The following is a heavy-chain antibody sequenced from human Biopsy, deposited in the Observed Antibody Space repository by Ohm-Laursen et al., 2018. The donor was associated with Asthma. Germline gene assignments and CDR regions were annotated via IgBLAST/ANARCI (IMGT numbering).Heavy chain of an antibody. J-gene: IGHJ6*02. CDR3: ARGGYYGDRRYHNGLDV. Sequence: VKVSCKAHGDILSSFGIKWVRKAPGQGLEWMGGVIPIYGTTHTAQKFQGRVTITADESTSTAYMELTSLRKEDTAVYYCARGGYYGDRRYHNGLDVWGQGTTVTVSS. D-gene: IGHD4-17*01. CDR1: GDILSSFG. V-gene: IGHV1-69*13. CDR2: VIPIYGTT.